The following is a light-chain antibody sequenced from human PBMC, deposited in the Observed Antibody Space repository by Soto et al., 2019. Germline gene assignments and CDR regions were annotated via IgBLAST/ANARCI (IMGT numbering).Light chain of an antibody. J-gene: IGKJ2*01. V-gene: IGKV1-5*03. CDR3: QQYNSYSQA. CDR2: KAS. CDR1: QSISSW. Sequence: DIQMTQSPSTLSASVGDRVTITCRASQSISSWFAWYQQKPGKAPKLMIYKASSLESGAPSRLSGSGSGTEFTLTISSRQPDDFATYYCQQYNSYSQAFGQGTKVDIK.